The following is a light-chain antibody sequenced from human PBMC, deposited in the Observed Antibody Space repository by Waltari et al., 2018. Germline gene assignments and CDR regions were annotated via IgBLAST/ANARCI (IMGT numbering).Light chain of an antibody. CDR3: QQYYNTPPT. CDR1: QSVLYTSNNKHY. CDR2: WAS. Sequence: DLVMTQSPDSLAVSLGERATTSCNSSQSVLYTSNNKHYLAWYQQKPGQPPKLLISWASTRESGVPDRFSGSGSGTDFTLTISSLQAEDVAVYHCQQYYNTPPTFGQGTKVEIK. V-gene: IGKV4-1*01. J-gene: IGKJ1*01.